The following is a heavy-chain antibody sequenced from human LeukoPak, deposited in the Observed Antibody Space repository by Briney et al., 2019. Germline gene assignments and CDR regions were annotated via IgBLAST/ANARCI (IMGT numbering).Heavy chain of an antibody. D-gene: IGHD4-17*01. V-gene: IGHV3-21*01. Sequence: PGGSLRLSCAASGFTFSSYSMSWVRQAPGKGLEWVSSISSSSSYIYYADSVKGRFTISRDNAKNSLYLQMNSLRAEDTAVYYCARERLDGDTDYWGQGTLVTVSS. CDR1: GFTFSSYS. J-gene: IGHJ4*02. CDR3: ARERLDGDTDY. CDR2: ISSSSSYI.